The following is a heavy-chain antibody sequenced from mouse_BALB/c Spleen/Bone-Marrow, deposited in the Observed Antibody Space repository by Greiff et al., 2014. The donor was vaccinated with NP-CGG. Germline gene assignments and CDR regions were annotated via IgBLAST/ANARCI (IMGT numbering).Heavy chain of an antibody. CDR1: GFDFSGYW. V-gene: IGHV4-1*02. CDR3: ARNGYYGWITY. D-gene: IGHD2-3*01. J-gene: IGHJ3*01. CDR2: INPDSRTI. Sequence: EVQRVESGGGLVQPGGSLKLSCAASGFDFSGYWMTWVRQAPGKGLEWIGEINPDSRTINYKPSLKEKFITSRDNAKNTLYLQMSKVRSEDTALYYCARNGYYGWITYWGQGTLVTVPA.